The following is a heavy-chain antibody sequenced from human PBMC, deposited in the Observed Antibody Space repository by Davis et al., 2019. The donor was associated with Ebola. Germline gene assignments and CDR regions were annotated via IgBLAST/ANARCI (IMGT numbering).Heavy chain of an antibody. CDR3: AKDLFWWSAADV. V-gene: IGHV3-23*01. Sequence: GESLKISCAASGVTLSSCAMSWVRQSPGEGLEWVSGIGSDTATHYADSVRGRFTISRDDSKNTLFLQMDSLRAEDTAVYYCAKDLFWWSAADVWGQGTTVTVS. CDR2: IGSDTAT. J-gene: IGHJ6*02. CDR1: GVTLSSCA. D-gene: IGHD2-8*02.